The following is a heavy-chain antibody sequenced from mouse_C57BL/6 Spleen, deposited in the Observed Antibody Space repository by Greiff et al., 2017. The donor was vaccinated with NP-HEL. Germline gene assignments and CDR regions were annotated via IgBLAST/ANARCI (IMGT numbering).Heavy chain of an antibody. V-gene: IGHV5-9*01. J-gene: IGHJ3*01. Sequence: EVKVVESGGGLVKPGGSLKLSCAASGFTFSSYTMSWVRQTPEKRLEWVATISGGGGNTYYPDSVKGRFTISRDNAKNTLYLQMSSLRSEDTALYYCAREDYTKGFAYWGQGTLVTVSA. CDR3: AREDYTKGFAY. CDR2: ISGGGGNT. D-gene: IGHD2-12*01. CDR1: GFTFSSYT.